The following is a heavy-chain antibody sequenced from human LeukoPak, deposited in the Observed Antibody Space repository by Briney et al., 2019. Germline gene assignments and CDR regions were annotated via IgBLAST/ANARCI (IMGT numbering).Heavy chain of an antibody. Sequence: PGGSLRLSCAASGFTFSSYEMNWVRQAPGKGLEWVSYISGSGSTIYYADSVKGRFTISRDNSKNTLYLQMNSLRAEDTAVYYGAKDLAAAAGIFHYWRQGTLITVSS. J-gene: IGHJ4*02. V-gene: IGHV3-48*03. D-gene: IGHD6-13*01. CDR3: AKDLAAAAGIFHY. CDR2: ISGSGSTI. CDR1: GFTFSSYE.